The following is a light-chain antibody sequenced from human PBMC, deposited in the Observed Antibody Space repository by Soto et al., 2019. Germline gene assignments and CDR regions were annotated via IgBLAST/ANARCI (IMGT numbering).Light chain of an antibody. CDR1: QTINNW. Sequence: DIQMTQSPSTLSASIGDRVTITCRASQTINNWLAWYQQKPGKSHNLLIYHASNLETGVPSRFTGSPVGTEVSLPGSRPQPDDFATYYWQHSKSYPLTSGRGTQVEIK. CDR2: HAS. V-gene: IGKV1-5*01. J-gene: IGKJ1*01. CDR3: QHSKSYPLT.